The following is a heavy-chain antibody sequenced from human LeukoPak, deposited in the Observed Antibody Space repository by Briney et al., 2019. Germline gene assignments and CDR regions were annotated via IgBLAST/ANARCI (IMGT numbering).Heavy chain of an antibody. CDR2: IYYSGST. V-gene: IGHV4-59*01. D-gene: IGHD3-10*01. CDR3: ARDLGDKNNLYYGFDY. Sequence: SETLSLTCTVSGGSISSYYWSWIRQPPGKGLEWIGYIYYSGSTNYNPSLKSRVTISVDTSKNQFSLKLSSVTAADTAVYYCARDLGDKNNLYYGFDYWGQGTLVTVSS. J-gene: IGHJ4*02. CDR1: GGSISSYY.